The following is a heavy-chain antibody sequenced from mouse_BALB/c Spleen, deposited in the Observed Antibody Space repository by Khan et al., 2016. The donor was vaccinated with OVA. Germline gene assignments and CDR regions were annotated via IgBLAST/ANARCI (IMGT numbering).Heavy chain of an antibody. V-gene: IGHV1-4*01. CDR2: INPSNDYT. CDR1: GYTFTSYT. CDR3: VRDGAYHRNDGWFAY. J-gene: IGHJ3*01. Sequence: QVQLKQSGAELARPGASVKMSCKVSGYTFTSYTIHWIKKRPGQGLEWIGYINPSNDYTNYNQKFKDKATLTTDKSSTTAYLRLSSLTSDDSAVYNCVRDGAYHRNDGWFAYWGQGTLVTVSA. D-gene: IGHD2-14*01.